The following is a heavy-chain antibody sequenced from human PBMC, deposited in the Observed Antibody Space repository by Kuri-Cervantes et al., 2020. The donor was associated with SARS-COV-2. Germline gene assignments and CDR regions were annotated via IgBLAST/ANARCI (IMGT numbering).Heavy chain of an antibody. Sequence: GGSLRLSCTASGFTFSSYSMNWVRQAPGKGLEWVSAISSTSTYINYVDSVKGRFTISRDDAKNSLYLQMSSLRAEDTAVYYCAREGTHLSSYYYMDVWAKGPRSPSP. CDR3: AREGTHLSSYYYMDV. CDR1: GFTFSSYS. D-gene: IGHD2/OR15-2a*01. J-gene: IGHJ6*03. V-gene: IGHV3-21*01. CDR2: ISSTSTYI.